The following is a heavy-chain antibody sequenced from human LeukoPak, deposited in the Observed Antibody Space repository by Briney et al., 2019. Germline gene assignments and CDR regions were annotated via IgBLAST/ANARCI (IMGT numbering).Heavy chain of an antibody. J-gene: IGHJ4*02. V-gene: IGHV3-48*01. D-gene: IGHD2-2*01. Sequence: GGSLSLSCAASGFTFSTYSMNWVRQAPGKGLEWVSYISGSSTTIYYADSVKGRFTISRDNAKNSLYLQMNSLRAEDTAVYYCARDVGYCSSTSCYYFDYWGQGTLVTVSS. CDR2: ISGSSTTI. CDR1: GFTFSTYS. CDR3: ARDVGYCSSTSCYYFDY.